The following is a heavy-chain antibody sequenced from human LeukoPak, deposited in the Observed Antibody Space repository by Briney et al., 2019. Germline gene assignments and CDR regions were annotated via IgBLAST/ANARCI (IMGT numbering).Heavy chain of an antibody. CDR2: IYYSGST. CDR1: GGSISSGGYY. Sequence: SRTLSLTCTVSGGSISSGGYYWSWIRQHPGKGLEWIGYIYYSGSTYYNPSLKSRVTISVDTSKNQFSLKLSSVTAADTAVYYCARELAPRSSSTTYYFDYWGQGTLVTVSS. V-gene: IGHV4-31*03. J-gene: IGHJ4*02. CDR3: ARELAPRSSSTTYYFDY. D-gene: IGHD2/OR15-2a*01.